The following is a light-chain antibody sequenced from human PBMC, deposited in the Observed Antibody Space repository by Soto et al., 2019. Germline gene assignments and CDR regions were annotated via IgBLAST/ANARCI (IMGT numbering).Light chain of an antibody. J-gene: IGKJ2*01. Sequence: EIVMTHSPATLSVSQGDRATLSCRASQIVSSNLVWYPQKPGQAHRLLIYDASTRATGIPARFSASGSGTEFTLTISSMQSEDFAVYYCQQYNSWPYSFGQGTMLEIK. CDR3: QQYNSWPYS. V-gene: IGKV3-15*01. CDR2: DAS. CDR1: QIVSSN.